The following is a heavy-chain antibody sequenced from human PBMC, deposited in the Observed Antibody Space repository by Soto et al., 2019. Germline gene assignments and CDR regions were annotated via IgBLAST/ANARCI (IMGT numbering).Heavy chain of an antibody. Sequence: GGSLRLSCAASGFTFSSYAMSWVRQAPGKGLVWVSAISGSGGSTYYADSVKGRFTISRDNSKNTLYLQMNSLRAEDTAVYYCAKDYDFWSGYYADDAFDIGGQGTMVTV. CDR3: AKDYDFWSGYYADDAFDI. J-gene: IGHJ3*02. V-gene: IGHV3-23*01. CDR2: ISGSGGST. D-gene: IGHD3-3*01. CDR1: GFTFSSYA.